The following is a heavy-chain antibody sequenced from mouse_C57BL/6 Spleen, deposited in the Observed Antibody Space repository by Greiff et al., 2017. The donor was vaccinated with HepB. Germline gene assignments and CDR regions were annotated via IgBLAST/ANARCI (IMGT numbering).Heavy chain of an antibody. CDR2: IYPGSGNT. J-gene: IGHJ2*01. D-gene: IGHD2-5*01. CDR3: ASSGAYYSNYDYFDY. Sequence: QVQLKESGAELVRPGASVKLSCKASGYTFTDYYINWVKQRPGQGLEWIARIYPGSGNTYYNEKFKGKATLTAEKSSSTSYMQLSSLTSEDSAVYFCASSGAYYSNYDYFDYWGQGTTLTVSS. CDR1: GYTFTDYY. V-gene: IGHV1-76*01.